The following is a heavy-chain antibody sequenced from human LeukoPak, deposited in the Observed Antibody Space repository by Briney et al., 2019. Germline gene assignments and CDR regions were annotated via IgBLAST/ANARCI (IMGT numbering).Heavy chain of an antibody. CDR2: IYTIVST. CDR3: ASGVVVPAAPGEYYYYYMDV. CDR1: GGSISSSY. J-gene: IGHJ6*03. D-gene: IGHD2-2*01. V-gene: IGHV4-4*07. Sequence: SETLSLTPTLPGGSISSSYWCWIRQPAGKGRECIGRIYTIVSTNYNPSLQSRVTMSVDTSKNQFSLKLSSVTAADTAVYYCASGVVVPAAPGEYYYYYMDVWGKGTTVTVSS.